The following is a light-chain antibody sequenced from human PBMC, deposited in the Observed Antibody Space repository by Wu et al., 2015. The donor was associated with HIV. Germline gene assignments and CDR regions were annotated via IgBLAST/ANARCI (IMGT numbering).Light chain of an antibody. CDR2: AAS. J-gene: IGKJ5*01. Sequence: DIQMTQSPSSISASVGGRVTITCRASQSISSWLAWYQQKPGKAPKLLIYAASTLHSGVPSRFSGSGSGTDFTLTISGLQPEDFGTYYCQQANSFATFGQGTRLEIK. CDR3: QQANSFAT. V-gene: IGKV1D-12*01. CDR1: QSISSW.